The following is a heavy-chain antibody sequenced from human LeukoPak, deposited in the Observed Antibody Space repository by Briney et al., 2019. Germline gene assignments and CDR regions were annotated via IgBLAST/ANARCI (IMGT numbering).Heavy chain of an antibody. CDR3: GRGPGYRSDY. V-gene: IGHV3-7*05. Sequence: PGGSLRLSCAASGLTFNTYWMTWVRQAPGKGLEWVANINGDGSEKNYVGSVRGRFTISRDNTKDSLYLQMNSLTVEDTAVYYCGRGPGYRSDYWGQGTLVTVSS. CDR1: GLTFNTYW. CDR2: INGDGSEK. J-gene: IGHJ4*02. D-gene: IGHD5-12*01.